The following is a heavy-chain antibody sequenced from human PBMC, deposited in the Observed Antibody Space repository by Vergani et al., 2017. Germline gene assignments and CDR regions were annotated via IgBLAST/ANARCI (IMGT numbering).Heavy chain of an antibody. Sequence: EVQLVESGGGLVKPGGSLRLSCAASGFTFSSYSMNWVRQAPGKGLEWVSSISSSSSYIYYADSVKCRFTISRDNAKNSLYLQMNSLRAEDTAVYYCARWRATVTSLDYWGQGTLVTVSS. CDR2: ISSSSSYI. D-gene: IGHD4-17*01. CDR3: ARWRATVTSLDY. CDR1: GFTFSSYS. J-gene: IGHJ4*02. V-gene: IGHV3-21*01.